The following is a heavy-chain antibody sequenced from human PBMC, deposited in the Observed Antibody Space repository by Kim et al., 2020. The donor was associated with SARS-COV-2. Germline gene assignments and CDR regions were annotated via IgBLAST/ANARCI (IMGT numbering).Heavy chain of an antibody. CDR2: ISSSSSYT. J-gene: IGHJ6*02. Sequence: GGSLRRSCAASGFTFSDYYMSWIRQAPGKGLEWVSYISSSSSYTNYADSVKGRFTISRDNAKNSLYLQMNSLRAEDTAVYYCASLGPYYYGSGSNYGMDVWGQGTTVTVSS. CDR1: GFTFSDYY. CDR3: ASLGPYYYGSGSNYGMDV. D-gene: IGHD3-10*01. V-gene: IGHV3-11*03.